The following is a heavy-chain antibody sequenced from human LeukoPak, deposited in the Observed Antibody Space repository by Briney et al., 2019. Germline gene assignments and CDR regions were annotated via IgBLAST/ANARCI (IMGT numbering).Heavy chain of an antibody. CDR1: GYTFTGYY. D-gene: IGHD1-26*01. CDR3: ARDRSGSYYYYYMDV. J-gene: IGHJ6*03. V-gene: IGHV1-2*02. Sequence: ASVKVSCKASGYTFTGYYMHWVRQAPGQGLEWMGWINPNSGGTNYAQKFQGGVTMTRDTSISTAYMELSRLRSDDTAVYYCARDRSGSYYYYYMDVWGKGTTVTVSS. CDR2: INPNSGGT.